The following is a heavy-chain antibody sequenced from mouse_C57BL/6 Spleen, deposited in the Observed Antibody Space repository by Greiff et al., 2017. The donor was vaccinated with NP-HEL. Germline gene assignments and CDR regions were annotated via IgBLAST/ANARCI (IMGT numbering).Heavy chain of an antibody. D-gene: IGHD2-5*01. V-gene: IGHV5-4*01. Sequence: DVHLVESGGGLVKPGGSLKLSCAASGFTFSSYAMSWVRQTPEKRLEWVATISDGGSYTYYPDNVKGRFTISRDNAKNNLYLQMSHLKSEDTAMYYCARDQGYSNYGFAYWGQVTLVTVSA. J-gene: IGHJ3*01. CDR2: ISDGGSYT. CDR3: ARDQGYSNYGFAY. CDR1: GFTFSSYA.